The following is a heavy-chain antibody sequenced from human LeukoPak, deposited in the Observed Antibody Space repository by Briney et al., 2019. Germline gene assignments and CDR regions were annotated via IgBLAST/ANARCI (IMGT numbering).Heavy chain of an antibody. CDR3: ARDGGGGYNQIDS. V-gene: IGHV3-30*04. CDR2: ISHDGDNK. D-gene: IGHD5-24*01. Sequence: PGGSLRLSCTASGFTFSNYGMHWVRQAPGRGLESVAVISHDGDNKYYAGSAKGQFTISRDNSKNTLHLQTDSLRAEDTALYYCARDGGGGYNQIDSWGQGTLVTVSS. J-gene: IGHJ4*02. CDR1: GFTFSNYG.